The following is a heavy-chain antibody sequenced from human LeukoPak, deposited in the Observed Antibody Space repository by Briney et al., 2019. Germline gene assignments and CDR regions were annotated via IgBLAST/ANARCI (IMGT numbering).Heavy chain of an antibody. CDR3: ARVSQGLYDILTGYYSRGVYYFDY. V-gene: IGHV4-59*01. J-gene: IGHJ4*02. CDR2: IYYSGSI. CDR1: GGSISSYY. D-gene: IGHD3-9*01. Sequence: SETLSLTCTVSGGSISSYYWSWIRQPPGKGLEWIGYIYYSGSINYNPSLKSRVTILVDTSKNQFSLKLSSVTAADTAVYYCARVSQGLYDILTGYYSRGVYYFDYWGQGTLVTVSS.